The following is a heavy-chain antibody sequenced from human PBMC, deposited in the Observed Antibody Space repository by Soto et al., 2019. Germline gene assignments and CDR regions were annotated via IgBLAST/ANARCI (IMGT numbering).Heavy chain of an antibody. J-gene: IGHJ4*02. CDR3: AKRKGSSYYFDY. V-gene: IGHV3-23*01. CDR1: GFTFSSYA. Sequence: LRLSCAASGFTFSSYAMSWVRQAPGKGLEWVSAISGSGGSTYYADSVKGRFTISRDNSKNTLYLQMNSLRAEDTAVYYCAKRKGSSYYFDYWGQGTLVTVSS. D-gene: IGHD6-6*01. CDR2: ISGSGGST.